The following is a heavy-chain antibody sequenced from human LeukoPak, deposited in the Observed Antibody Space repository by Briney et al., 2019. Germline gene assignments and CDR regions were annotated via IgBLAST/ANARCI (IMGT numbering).Heavy chain of an antibody. CDR2: ISSSSSTI. Sequence: GGSLRLSCAASGFTFSSYAMHWVRQAPGKGLEWVSYISSSSSTIYYADSVKGRFTISRDNAKNSLYLQMNSLRAEDTAVYYCARDVSSTSCYVIDYWGQGTLVTVSS. CDR3: ARDVSSTSCYVIDY. J-gene: IGHJ4*02. V-gene: IGHV3-48*01. D-gene: IGHD2-2*01. CDR1: GFTFSSYA.